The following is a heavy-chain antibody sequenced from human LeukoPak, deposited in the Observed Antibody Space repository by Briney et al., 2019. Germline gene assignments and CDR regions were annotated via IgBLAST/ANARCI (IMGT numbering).Heavy chain of an antibody. D-gene: IGHD4-17*01. V-gene: IGHV4-59*01. CDR2: IYYSGST. Sequence: SETLSLTCTVSGGSISSYYWSWIRQPPGKGLEXXXYIYYSGSTNYNPSLKSRVTISVDTSKNQFSLKLSSVTAADTAVYYCARSHAYGDYVRWFDPWGQGTLVTVSS. CDR1: GGSISSYY. J-gene: IGHJ5*02. CDR3: ARSHAYGDYVRWFDP.